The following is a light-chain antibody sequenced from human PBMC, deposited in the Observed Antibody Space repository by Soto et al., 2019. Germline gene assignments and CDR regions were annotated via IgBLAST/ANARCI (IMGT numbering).Light chain of an antibody. J-gene: IGKJ4*01. Sequence: EIVLTQSPGTLSLSPGERATLSCRASQSVRRTYFACYQQKPGQAPRLLIYGASSRATSIPDSSSGSGYGLDFTLTISRLEPEDVAVYYCQEYSSSPVTFGGGTKVEIK. CDR2: GAS. CDR3: QEYSSSPVT. V-gene: IGKV3-20*01. CDR1: QSVRRTY.